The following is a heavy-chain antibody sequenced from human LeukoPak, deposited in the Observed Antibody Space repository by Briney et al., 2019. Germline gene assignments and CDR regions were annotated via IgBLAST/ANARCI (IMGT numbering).Heavy chain of an antibody. CDR1: GFTSDDYG. Sequence: PGGSLRLSCAASGFTSDDYGMSWVRQAPGKGLEWVSGINWNGGSTGYADSVKGRFTISRDNSKNTLYLQMNSLRAEDTAVYYCAREMGITFGGVIGYWGRGTLVTVSS. CDR3: AREMGITFGGVIGY. D-gene: IGHD3-16*02. J-gene: IGHJ4*02. CDR2: INWNGGST. V-gene: IGHV3-20*04.